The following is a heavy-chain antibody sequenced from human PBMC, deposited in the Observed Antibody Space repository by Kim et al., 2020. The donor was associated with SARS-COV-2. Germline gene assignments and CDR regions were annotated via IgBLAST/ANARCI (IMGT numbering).Heavy chain of an antibody. D-gene: IGHD5-18*01. V-gene: IGHV1-69*13. CDR1: GGTFSSYA. CDR2: IIPIFGTA. J-gene: IGHJ4*02. Sequence: SVKVSCKASGGTFSSYAISWVRQAPGQGLEWMGGIIPIFGTANYAQKFQGRVTITADESTSTAYMELSSLRSEDTAVYYCARGYSYAQPSDYWGQGTLVTVSS. CDR3: ARGYSYAQPSDY.